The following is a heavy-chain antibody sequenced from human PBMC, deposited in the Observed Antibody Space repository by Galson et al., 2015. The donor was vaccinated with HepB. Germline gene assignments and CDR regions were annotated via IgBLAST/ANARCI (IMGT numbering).Heavy chain of an antibody. CDR2: IYYSGST. CDR3: ARHEDLLTLGYAEYYGGFDP. J-gene: IGHJ5*02. D-gene: IGHD3-10*01. V-gene: IGHV4-61*05. CDR1: GGSISSSSYY. Sequence: LSLTCTVSGGSISSSSYYWGWIRQPPGKGLEWIGYIYYSGSTNYNPSLKSRVTISVDTSKNQFSLKLSSVTAADTAVYYCARHEDLLTLGYAEYYGGFDPWGQGTLVTVSS.